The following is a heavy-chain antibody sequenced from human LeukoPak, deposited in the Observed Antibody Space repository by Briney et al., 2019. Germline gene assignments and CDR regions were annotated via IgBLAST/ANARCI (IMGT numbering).Heavy chain of an antibody. V-gene: IGHV3-23*01. CDR2: ISGSGGTT. J-gene: IGHJ4*02. D-gene: IGHD4-11*01. CDR3: AKQGQSTDDYTDY. Sequence: PGGSLRLSCAASGFTFSNYAMTWVRQAPGKGLEWVSGISGSGGTTYYADSVKGRFTISRGNSKNTLFLQMNSLRAEDTAVYYCAKQGQSTDDYTDYWGQGILVTVSS. CDR1: GFTFSNYA.